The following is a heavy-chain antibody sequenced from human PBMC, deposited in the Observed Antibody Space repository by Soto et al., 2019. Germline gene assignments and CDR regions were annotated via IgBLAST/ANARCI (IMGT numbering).Heavy chain of an antibody. CDR3: ARARTPSSSPTYFYYGMDV. V-gene: IGHV3-30-3*01. Sequence: GGSLRLSCAASGFTFSSYAMHWVRQAPGKGLEWVAVISYDGSNKYYADSVKGRFTISRDNSKNTLYLQMNSLRAEDTAVYYCARARTPSSSPTYFYYGMDVWGQGTTVTVSS. CDR1: GFTFSSYA. J-gene: IGHJ6*02. CDR2: ISYDGSNK. D-gene: IGHD6-6*01.